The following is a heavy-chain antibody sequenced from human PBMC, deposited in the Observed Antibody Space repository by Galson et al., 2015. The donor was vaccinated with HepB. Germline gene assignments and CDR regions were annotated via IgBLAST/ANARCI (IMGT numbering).Heavy chain of an antibody. J-gene: IGHJ4*02. D-gene: IGHD3-3*01. CDR1: GFTFSNAW. Sequence: SLRLSCAASGFTFSNAWMSWVRQASGKGLEWVGRIKSKTDGGTTDYAAPVKGRFTISRDDSKNTLYLQMNTLKTEDTAMYYCTMNPYYDFGSGYPGHWGQGTLVTVSS. V-gene: IGHV3-15*01. CDR2: IKSKTDGGTT. CDR3: TMNPYYDFGSGYPGH.